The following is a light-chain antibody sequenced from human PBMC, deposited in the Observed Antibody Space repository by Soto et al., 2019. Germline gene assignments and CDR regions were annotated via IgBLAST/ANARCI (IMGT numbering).Light chain of an antibody. V-gene: IGLV1-36*01. CDR2: YDD. CDR3: AAWDDFLNGPYV. CDR1: SSNIGNNA. Sequence: QSVLTQPPSVSEAPRQRVTISCSGSSSNIGNNAVNWYQQLPGKAPKLLIYYDDLLPSGVSDRFSGSKSGTSASLAISGLQSEDEADYYCAAWDDFLNGPYVFGTGTKVTVL. J-gene: IGLJ1*01.